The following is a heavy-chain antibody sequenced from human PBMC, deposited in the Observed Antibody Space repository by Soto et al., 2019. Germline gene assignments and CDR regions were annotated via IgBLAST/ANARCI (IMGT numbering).Heavy chain of an antibody. J-gene: IGHJ5*02. D-gene: IGHD6-13*01. CDR1: GGSISSSSYY. Sequence: SETLSLTCTVSGGSISSSSYYWGWIRQPPGKGLEWIGSIYYSGSTYYNPSLKSRVTISVDTSKNQFSLKLSSVTAADTAVYYCARDSIAAAGTRGWFDPWGQGTLVTVSS. V-gene: IGHV4-39*01. CDR3: ARDSIAAAGTRGWFDP. CDR2: IYYSGST.